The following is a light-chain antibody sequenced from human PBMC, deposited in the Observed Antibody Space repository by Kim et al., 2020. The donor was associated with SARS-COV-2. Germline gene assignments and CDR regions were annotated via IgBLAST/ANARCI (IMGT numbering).Light chain of an antibody. V-gene: IGLV2-8*01. CDR2: ELD. Sequence: GHSVAISCTGPTSGVGGYNYVSCYQQHPGKAPKLMIYELDRRPSGVPDRFSGSKSGNTASLTVSGLQAEDEADYYCSSYAGSNNVLFGGGTQLTVL. J-gene: IGLJ2*01. CDR3: SSYAGSNNVL. CDR1: TSGVGGYNY.